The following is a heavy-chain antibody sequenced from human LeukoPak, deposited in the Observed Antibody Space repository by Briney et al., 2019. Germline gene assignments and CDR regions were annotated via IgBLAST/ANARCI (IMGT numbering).Heavy chain of an antibody. CDR2: IKQDGSDK. J-gene: IGHJ4*02. CDR1: GFTFGRHW. D-gene: IGHD3-10*01. Sequence: GGSLRLSCAASGFTFGRHWMNWVRQAPGKGLEWVANIKQDGSDKYYIDSVKGRFTISRDNAKDSLYLQMNSLRAEDTAVYYCARDCCASGSHDYWGQGTLVTVSS. V-gene: IGHV3-7*04. CDR3: ARDCCASGSHDY.